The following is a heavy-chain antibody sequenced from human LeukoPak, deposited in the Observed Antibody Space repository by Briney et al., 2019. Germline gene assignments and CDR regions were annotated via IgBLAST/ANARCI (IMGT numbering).Heavy chain of an antibody. CDR3: AKRGVVIRVILVGFHKEAYYFNS. CDR2: ISGSGGGT. V-gene: IGHV3-23*01. CDR1: GITLSNYG. D-gene: IGHD3-22*01. Sequence: PGGSLRLSCEVSGITLSNYGMSWVRQAPGKGLEWVAGISGSGGGTNYADSVKGRFTISRDNSKNTLYLQMNSLRAEDMAVYFCAKRGVVIRVILVGFHKEAYYFNSWGQGALVTVSS. J-gene: IGHJ4*02.